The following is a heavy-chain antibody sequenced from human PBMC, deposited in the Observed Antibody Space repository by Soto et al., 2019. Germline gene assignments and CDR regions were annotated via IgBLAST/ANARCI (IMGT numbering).Heavy chain of an antibody. CDR3: ARGGGITGTRAPTYYFDY. J-gene: IGHJ4*02. Sequence: QVQLQQWGAGLLKPSETLSLTCAVYGGSFSGYYWSWIRQPPGKGLEWIGEINHSGSTNYNPSLRSRVTRSVDTSKNQFSLKLSSVTAADTAVYYCARGGGITGTRAPTYYFDYWGQGTLVTVSS. D-gene: IGHD1-7*01. V-gene: IGHV4-34*01. CDR1: GGSFSGYY. CDR2: INHSGST.